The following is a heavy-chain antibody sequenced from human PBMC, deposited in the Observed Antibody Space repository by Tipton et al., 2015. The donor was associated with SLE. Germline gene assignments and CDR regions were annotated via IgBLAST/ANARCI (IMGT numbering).Heavy chain of an antibody. CDR1: GGSFSGYY. J-gene: IGHJ3*02. CDR3: ARGLNYDYVWGSYRGEYAFDI. V-gene: IGHV4-34*01. D-gene: IGHD3-16*02. Sequence: TLSLTCAVYGGSFSGYYWSWIRQPPGKGLEWIGEIYHSGSTNYNPSLKSRVTISVDTSKNQFSLKLSSVTAADTAVYYCARGLNYDYVWGSYRGEYAFDIWGQGTMVTVSS. CDR2: IYHSGST.